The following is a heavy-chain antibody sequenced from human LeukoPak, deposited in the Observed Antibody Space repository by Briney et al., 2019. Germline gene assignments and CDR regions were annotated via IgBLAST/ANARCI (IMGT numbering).Heavy chain of an antibody. CDR3: ARDGFCSSTSCFVDY. Sequence: TGGSLRLSCAASGFTFSSYAMHWVRQAPGKGLEWVAVISYDGSNKYYADSVKGRFTISRDNSKNTLYLQMNSLRAEDTAVYYCARDGFCSSTSCFVDYWGQGTLVTVSS. V-gene: IGHV3-30-3*01. CDR1: GFTFSSYA. J-gene: IGHJ4*02. D-gene: IGHD2-2*01. CDR2: ISYDGSNK.